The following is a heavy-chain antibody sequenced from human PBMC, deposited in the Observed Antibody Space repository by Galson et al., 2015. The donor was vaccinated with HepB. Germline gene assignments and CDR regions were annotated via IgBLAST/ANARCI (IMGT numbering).Heavy chain of an antibody. CDR1: GGSFSGYY. V-gene: IGHV4-34*01. Sequence: ETLSLTCAVYGGSFSGYYWSWIRQPPGKGLEWIGEINHSGSTNYNPSLKSRVTISVDTSKNQFSLKLSSVTAADTAVYYCARGTPVGYYGSGSYHWGQGTLVTVSS. J-gene: IGHJ5*02. CDR3: ARGTPVGYYGSGSYH. D-gene: IGHD3-10*01. CDR2: INHSGST.